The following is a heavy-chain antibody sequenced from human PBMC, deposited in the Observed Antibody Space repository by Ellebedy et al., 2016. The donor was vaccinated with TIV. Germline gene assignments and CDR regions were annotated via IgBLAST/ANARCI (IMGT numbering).Heavy chain of an antibody. CDR2: ISYDGSNK. CDR3: ARTSSIAAPVDY. CDR1: GFTFSSYA. D-gene: IGHD6-6*01. V-gene: IGHV3-30-3*01. Sequence: GGSLRLSCAASGFTFSSYAMHWVRQAPGKGLEWVAVISYDGSNKYYADSVKGRFTISRDNSKNTLYLQMTSLRAEDTAVYYCARTSSIAAPVDYWGQGTRVTVSS. J-gene: IGHJ4*02.